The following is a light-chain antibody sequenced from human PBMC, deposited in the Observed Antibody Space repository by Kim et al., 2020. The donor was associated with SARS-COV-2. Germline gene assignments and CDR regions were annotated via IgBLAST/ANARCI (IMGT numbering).Light chain of an antibody. J-gene: IGLJ3*02. V-gene: IGLV3-21*04. CDR2: YDS. CDR3: QVWDSATNHWV. CDR1: NIGRTG. Sequence: PGKTARIACGGNNIGRTGVHWYQQKPGQAPILVMYYDSDRPSGIPDRFSGSNSGNTATLTISGVEVGDEADYYCQVWDSATNHWVFGGGTQLTVL.